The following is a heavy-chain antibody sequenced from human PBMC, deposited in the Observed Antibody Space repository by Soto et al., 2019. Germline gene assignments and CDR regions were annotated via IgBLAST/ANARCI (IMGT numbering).Heavy chain of an antibody. CDR1: GFTFSSYG. CDR2: ISYDGSNK. Sequence: GGSLRLSCAASGFTFSSYGMHWVRQAPGKGLEWVAVISYDGSNKYYADSVKGRFTISRDNSKNTLYLQMNSLRAEDTAVYYCAKDFTPPSGGDYWGQGTLVTVSS. D-gene: IGHD3-10*01. CDR3: AKDFTPPSGGDY. J-gene: IGHJ4*02. V-gene: IGHV3-30*18.